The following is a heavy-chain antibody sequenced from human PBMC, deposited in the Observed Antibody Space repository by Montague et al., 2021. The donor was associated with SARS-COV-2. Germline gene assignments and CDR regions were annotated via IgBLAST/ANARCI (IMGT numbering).Heavy chain of an antibody. D-gene: IGHD7-27*01. Sequence: SLRLSCAASGFTFSQYWMSWVRQAPGKELEWVANINQDGSEIYLVDSLKGRFSISRDNAKNSFYLQVNSLRAEDTAVYYCAGLGMLASGPNWFDPWGQGTLVTVSS. CDR3: AGLGMLASGPNWFDP. V-gene: IGHV3-7*03. CDR2: INQDGSEI. CDR1: GFTFSQYW. J-gene: IGHJ5*02.